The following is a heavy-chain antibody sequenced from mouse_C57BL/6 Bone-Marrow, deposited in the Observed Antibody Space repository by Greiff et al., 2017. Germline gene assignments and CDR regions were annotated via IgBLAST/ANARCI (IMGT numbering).Heavy chain of an antibody. CDR3: ARDYGSSYWYFDV. D-gene: IGHD1-1*01. J-gene: IGHJ1*03. V-gene: IGHV1-85*01. Sequence: VKLQQSGPELVKPEASVKLSCKASGYTFTSYDINWVKQRPGQGLEWIGWIYPRDGSTKYNEKFKGKATLTVDTSSSTAYMELHSLTSEDSAVYFCARDYGSSYWYFDVWGTGTTVTVSS. CDR1: GYTFTSYD. CDR2: IYPRDGST.